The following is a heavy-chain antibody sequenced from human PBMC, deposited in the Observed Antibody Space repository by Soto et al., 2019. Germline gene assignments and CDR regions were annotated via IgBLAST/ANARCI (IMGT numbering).Heavy chain of an antibody. CDR1: GGTFSSYA. J-gene: IGHJ4*02. Sequence: QVQLVQSGAEVKKPGSSVKVSCKASGGTFSSYAINWVRQAPGQGLEWMGGIIPIFGTANYAQKFQGRVTITADESTSTAYMELGSLRSEDTAVYYCARALYYYDSSGYPGYFDYWGQGTLVTVSS. CDR2: IIPIFGTA. D-gene: IGHD3-22*01. V-gene: IGHV1-69*01. CDR3: ARALYYYDSSGYPGYFDY.